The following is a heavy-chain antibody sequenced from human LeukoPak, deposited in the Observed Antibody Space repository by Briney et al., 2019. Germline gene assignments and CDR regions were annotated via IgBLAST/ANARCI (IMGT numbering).Heavy chain of an antibody. J-gene: IGHJ6*03. D-gene: IGHD2-15*01. CDR2: IIPIFGTA. CDR3: ARVLVVPPYYYCYYMDV. V-gene: IGHV1-69*13. CDR1: GGTFSSYA. Sequence: SVKVSCKASGGTFSSYAISWVRQAPGQGLEWMGGIIPIFGTANYAQKFQGRVTITADESTSTAYMELSSLRSEDTAVYYCARVLVVPPYYYCYYMDVWGKGTTVTVSS.